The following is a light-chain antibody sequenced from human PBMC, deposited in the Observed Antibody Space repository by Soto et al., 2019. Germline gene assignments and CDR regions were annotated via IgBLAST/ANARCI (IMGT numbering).Light chain of an antibody. CDR1: QSVSTN. J-gene: IGKJ1*01. Sequence: RVMTQSPATLSLSPGERATLSCSASQSVSTNVAWYQQKPGQAPRLLIYGASTRAADIPARFSGSGSGTDFTLTISSLQSEDFAVYYYQQYNNWPPWTFGQGTKVEVK. CDR3: QQYNNWPPWT. CDR2: GAS. V-gene: IGKV3-15*01.